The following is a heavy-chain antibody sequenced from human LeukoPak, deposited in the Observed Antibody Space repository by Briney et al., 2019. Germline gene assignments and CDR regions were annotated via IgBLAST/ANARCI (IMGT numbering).Heavy chain of an antibody. CDR1: GYSFTSYW. CDR3: ARHSPTAMGLPYYYYGMDV. Sequence: GESLKIYYKGSGYSFTSYWIAWVRQMPGKGLEWMGIIYPGDSDTRYSPSFQGQVTISADKSISTAYLQWSSLKASDTAMYYCARHSPTAMGLPYYYYGMDVWGQGTTVTVSS. D-gene: IGHD5-18*01. CDR2: IYPGDSDT. V-gene: IGHV5-51*01. J-gene: IGHJ6*02.